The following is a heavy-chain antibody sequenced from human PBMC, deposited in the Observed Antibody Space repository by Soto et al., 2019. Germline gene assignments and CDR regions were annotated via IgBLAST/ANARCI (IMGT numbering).Heavy chain of an antibody. Sequence: ASVKVSCKASGYTFTGYYMHWVRQAPGQGLEWMGWINPNSGGTNYAQKFQGKVTMTRDTSISTAYMELSRLRSDDTAVYYCARDGTAMVPVDYWGQGTLVTVSS. J-gene: IGHJ4*02. CDR2: INPNSGGT. D-gene: IGHD5-18*01. CDR3: ARDGTAMVPVDY. V-gene: IGHV1-2*02. CDR1: GYTFTGYY.